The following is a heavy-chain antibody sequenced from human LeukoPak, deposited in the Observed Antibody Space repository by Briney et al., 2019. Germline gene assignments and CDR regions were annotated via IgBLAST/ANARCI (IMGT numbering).Heavy chain of an antibody. CDR2: IYPGNADA. CDR3: ARQGSYDNSGYSFDY. Sequence: GESLKISCKASGYSLINHWIGWVRQMPGKDLDWMGIIYPGNADATYSPSFQGQVTISADKSTTTVYLQWSSLKASDTAMYYCARQGSYDNSGYSFDYWGQGTLVTVSS. J-gene: IGHJ4*02. D-gene: IGHD3-22*01. V-gene: IGHV5-51*01. CDR1: GYSLINHW.